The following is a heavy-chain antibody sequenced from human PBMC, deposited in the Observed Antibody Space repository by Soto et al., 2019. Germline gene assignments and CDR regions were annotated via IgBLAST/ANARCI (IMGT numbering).Heavy chain of an antibody. D-gene: IGHD6-6*01. CDR1: GGSFSGYY. J-gene: IGHJ4*02. CDR2: LNHSGST. V-gene: IGHV4-34*01. Sequence: QVQLQQWGAGLLKPSETLSLTCAVYGGSFSGYYWSWIRQPPGKGLEWIGELNHSGSTNYNQSLKSRVTKTVDTCKNRFSRKLSAVTAADTAVYCCARLVCYSRSFRFFDYWGQGTLVTVSS. CDR3: ARLVCYSRSFRFFDY.